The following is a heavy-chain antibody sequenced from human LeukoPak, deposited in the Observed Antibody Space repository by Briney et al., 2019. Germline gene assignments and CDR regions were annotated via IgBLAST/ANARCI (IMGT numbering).Heavy chain of an antibody. V-gene: IGHV4-61*02. CDR1: GGSISSGSYY. D-gene: IGHD6-13*01. CDR3: ARSPGATHRYSSSWPFDY. J-gene: IGHJ4*02. CDR2: IYISGST. Sequence: SETLSLTCTVSGGSISSGSYYWSWIRQPAGKGLEWIGRIYISGSTNYNPSLKSRVTISVDTSKNQFSLKLSSVTAADTAVYYCARSPGATHRYSSSWPFDYWGQGTLVTVSS.